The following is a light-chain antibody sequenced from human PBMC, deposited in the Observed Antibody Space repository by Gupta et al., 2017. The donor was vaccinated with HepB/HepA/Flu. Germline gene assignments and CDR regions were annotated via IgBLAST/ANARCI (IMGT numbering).Light chain of an antibody. CDR1: SGHSSYI. J-gene: IGLJ2*01. V-gene: IGLV4-60*03. Sequence: QPVLTQSSSASASLGSSPKLTCTLSSGHSSYIIAWHQQQPGKAPRYLMKLEGSGSYNKGSGVPDRFSGSSSGADRYLTISNLQSEDEADYYCETWDSNTRVFGGGTKLTVL. CDR2: LEGSGSY. CDR3: ETWDSNTRV.